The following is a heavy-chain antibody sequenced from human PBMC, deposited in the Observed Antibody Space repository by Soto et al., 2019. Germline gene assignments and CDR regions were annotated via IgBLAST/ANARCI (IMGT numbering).Heavy chain of an antibody. CDR2: INGYSGTT. Sequence: QVQLVQSAAELKKPGASVNVSCMTSGYTFTTYDITWVRQAPGQGLEWMGWINGYSGTTDYAQKFQGRVTMTTDTSRGIAFMELTRLNFDDTGVYSCARKMSGWPKFDWWGQGTLVTVSS. CDR3: ARKMSGWPKFDW. D-gene: IGHD6-19*01. V-gene: IGHV1-18*04. CDR1: GYTFTTYD. J-gene: IGHJ4*02.